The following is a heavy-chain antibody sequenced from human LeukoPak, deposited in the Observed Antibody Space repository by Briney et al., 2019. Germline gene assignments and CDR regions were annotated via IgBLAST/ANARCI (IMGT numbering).Heavy chain of an antibody. Sequence: GGSLRLSCAASGFTLNVAWMSWVRQTPGKGLQWVARSAATPDGPITEYATPVRGRFTISRDDSRNMVYLQMRSPRTDDTAIYYCVWSSTWNKRFYLDQWGQGTLVTVSS. V-gene: IGHV3-15*04. CDR1: GFTLNVAW. J-gene: IGHJ4*02. CDR3: VWSSTWNKRFYLDQ. CDR2: SAATPDGPIT. D-gene: IGHD6-6*01.